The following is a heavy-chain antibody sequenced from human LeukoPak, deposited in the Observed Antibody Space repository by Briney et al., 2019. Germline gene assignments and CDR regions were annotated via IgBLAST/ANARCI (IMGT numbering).Heavy chain of an antibody. CDR2: INPNSGGT. V-gene: IGHV1-2*02. D-gene: IGHD3/OR15-3a*01. CDR3: ARNFWTYYFDY. CDR1: GYTFTGYY. Sequence: ASVKVSCKASGYTFTGYYMHWVRQAPGQGLEWMGWINPNSGGTNYAQKFQGRVTMTRDTSMNQFSLKLSSVTAADTAVYYCARNFWTYYFDYWGQGTLVTVSS. J-gene: IGHJ4*02.